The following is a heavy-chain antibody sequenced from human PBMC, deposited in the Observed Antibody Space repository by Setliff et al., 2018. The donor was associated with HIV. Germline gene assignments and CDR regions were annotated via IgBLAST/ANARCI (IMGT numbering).Heavy chain of an antibody. V-gene: IGHV1-3*04. CDR3: ARRASTAEVFDY. J-gene: IGHJ4*02. Sequence: ASVKVSCKVSGYTFTTYSIHWVRQAPGQRPEWMGWLRTGNGDTSYSESLQGRDTFTSDTSANTAYMELRSLGSDDTAAYFCARRASTAEVFDYWGQGTLVTVSS. CDR1: GYTFTTYS. D-gene: IGHD1-1*01. CDR2: LRTGNGDT.